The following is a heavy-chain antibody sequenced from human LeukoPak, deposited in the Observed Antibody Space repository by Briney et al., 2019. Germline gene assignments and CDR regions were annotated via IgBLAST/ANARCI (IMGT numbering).Heavy chain of an antibody. Sequence: SETLSLTCTVSGGSMTSGSYYWSWIRQPAGKGLEWIGRIYTSGSTNYNPSLKSRVTISVDTSKNQFSLKLSSVTAADTAVYYCARAVAGIFDYWGQGTLVTVSS. J-gene: IGHJ4*02. D-gene: IGHD6-19*01. CDR2: IYTSGST. CDR1: GGSMTSGSYY. CDR3: ARAVAGIFDY. V-gene: IGHV4-61*02.